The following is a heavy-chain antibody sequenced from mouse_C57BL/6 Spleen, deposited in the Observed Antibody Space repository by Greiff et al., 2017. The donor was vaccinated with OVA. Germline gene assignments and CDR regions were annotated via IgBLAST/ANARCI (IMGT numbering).Heavy chain of an antibody. Sequence: VQLQQSGAELVKPGASVKLSCTASGFNIKDYYMHWVKQRTEQGLEWIGRIDPEDGETKYDPKFQGKATIPADTSSNPAYLQLSSLTSEDTAVYYCARSGASYYSNHAWFAYWGQGTLVTVSA. CDR1: GFNIKDYY. CDR3: ARSGASYYSNHAWFAY. V-gene: IGHV14-2*01. CDR2: IDPEDGET. D-gene: IGHD2-5*01. J-gene: IGHJ3*01.